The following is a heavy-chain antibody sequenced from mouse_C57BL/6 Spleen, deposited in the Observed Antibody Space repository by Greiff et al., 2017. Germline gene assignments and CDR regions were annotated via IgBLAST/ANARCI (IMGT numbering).Heavy chain of an antibody. Sequence: VQLQQSGPELVKPGASVKMSCKASGYTFTDYNMHWVKQSHGKSLEWIGYINPNNGGTSYNQKFKGKAKLTVNKSSSTAYMELRSLTSEDYAVYYCAREGLVATNYWGQGTTLTVSS. CDR3: AREGLVATNY. J-gene: IGHJ2*01. D-gene: IGHD1-1*01. CDR1: GYTFTDYN. V-gene: IGHV1-22*01. CDR2: INPNNGGT.